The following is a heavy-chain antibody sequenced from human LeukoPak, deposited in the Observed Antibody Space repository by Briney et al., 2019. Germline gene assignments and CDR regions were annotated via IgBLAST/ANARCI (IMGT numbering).Heavy chain of an antibody. CDR1: GFTFSSYA. J-gene: IGHJ6*02. Sequence: GGSLRLSCAASGFTFSSYAMSWVRQAPGKGLEWVSAISGSGGSTYYADSVKGRFTISRDNSKNALYLQMNSLRAEDTAVYYCAKDLHYDFWSGYYLSSYYYGMDVWGQGTTVTVSS. D-gene: IGHD3-3*01. CDR2: ISGSGGST. CDR3: AKDLHYDFWSGYYLSSYYYGMDV. V-gene: IGHV3-23*01.